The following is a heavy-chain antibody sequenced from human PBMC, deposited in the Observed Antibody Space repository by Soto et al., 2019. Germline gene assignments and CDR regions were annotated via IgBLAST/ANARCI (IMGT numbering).Heavy chain of an antibody. Sequence: EVQLLESGGGLVQPGGSLRLSCAASGFTFRNYAMSWVRQAPEKGLEWVSVISGGGSSTYYADSVKGRFTISRDSSKNTVYLQMNSLRAEDTATYYCAKGFSSMVTNAFDIWGQGTMVTVSS. V-gene: IGHV3-23*01. D-gene: IGHD5-18*01. CDR3: AKGFSSMVTNAFDI. CDR2: ISGGGSST. CDR1: GFTFRNYA. J-gene: IGHJ3*02.